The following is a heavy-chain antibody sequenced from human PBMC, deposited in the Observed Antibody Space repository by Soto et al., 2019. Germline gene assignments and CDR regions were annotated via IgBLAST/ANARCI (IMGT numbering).Heavy chain of an antibody. Sequence: EVQLVESGGGLAKPGGSLRLSGAASGFTFSSYSMNWVRQAPGKGLEWVSSIRSSSSNIYYADSVKGRFTSSRDNAKNSLYLQMNSLRAEDTAGYYCARAFYGDYVVFDYWGQGTLVTVSS. D-gene: IGHD4-17*01. CDR1: GFTFSSYS. J-gene: IGHJ4*02. CDR3: ARAFYGDYVVFDY. CDR2: IRSSSSNI. V-gene: IGHV3-21*01.